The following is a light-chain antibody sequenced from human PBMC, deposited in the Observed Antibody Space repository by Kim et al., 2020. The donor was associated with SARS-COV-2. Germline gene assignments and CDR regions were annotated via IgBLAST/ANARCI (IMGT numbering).Light chain of an antibody. V-gene: IGKV3-20*01. Sequence: SLSPGERPPLSCRARQSVSSSYLAWYQQKPGQAPRLRIYGASSRATGIPDRCSGSGSGTDFTLTISRLEPEDFAVYYCQQYGSSRFGQGTKVDIK. J-gene: IGKJ1*01. CDR1: QSVSSSY. CDR2: GAS. CDR3: QQYGSSR.